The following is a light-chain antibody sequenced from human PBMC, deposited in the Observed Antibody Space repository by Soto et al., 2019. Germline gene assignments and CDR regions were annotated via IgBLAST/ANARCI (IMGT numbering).Light chain of an antibody. CDR2: DVS. Sequence: DIQMTQSPSTLSASVGDRVSITCRASQSISGWLAWYQQKPGKAPKFLIYDVSNLESGVPLRFSGRGSGTEFTLTISSLKADDYATFYCQQYHTDWTFGQGTKVDIK. CDR3: QQYHTDWT. CDR1: QSISGW. J-gene: IGKJ1*01. V-gene: IGKV1-5*01.